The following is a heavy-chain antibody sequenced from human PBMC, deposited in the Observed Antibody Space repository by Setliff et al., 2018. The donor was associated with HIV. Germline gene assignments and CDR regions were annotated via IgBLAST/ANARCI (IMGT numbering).Heavy chain of an antibody. D-gene: IGHD1-26*01. Sequence: ASETLSLTCAVSGYSISSGYYWGWIRQPPGKGLEWIGSIYHSGSTYYNPSLKSRVTISVDTSKNQFSLKLSSVTAADTAVYYCARGRSRWTYFLGAFDSWGQGTLVTVSS. CDR1: GYSISSGYY. CDR2: IYHSGST. J-gene: IGHJ4*02. V-gene: IGHV4-38-2*01. CDR3: ARGRSRWTYFLGAFDS.